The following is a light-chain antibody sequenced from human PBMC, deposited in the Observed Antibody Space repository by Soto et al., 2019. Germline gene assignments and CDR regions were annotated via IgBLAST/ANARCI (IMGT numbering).Light chain of an antibody. CDR2: DHN. CDR1: GSNIGSNS. Sequence: QSVLTQPPSVSAAPGQTVTISCSGSGSNIGSNSVSWYQQLPGTAPKLLIYDHNRRPSGIPARFSGSTSGTSATLGITGLQTGDEADYYCGTWDSSLSAVLFGGGTQLTVL. CDR3: GTWDSSLSAVL. V-gene: IGLV1-51*01. J-gene: IGLJ2*01.